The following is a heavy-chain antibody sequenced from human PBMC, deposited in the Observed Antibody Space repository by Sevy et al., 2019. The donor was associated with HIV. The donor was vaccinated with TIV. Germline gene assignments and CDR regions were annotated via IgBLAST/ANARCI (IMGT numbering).Heavy chain of an antibody. CDR2: IKQDGSEK. J-gene: IGHJ4*02. Sequence: GGSLRLSCAGSEFTFSSYWMTWVRQAPGKGLEWVANIKQDGSEKYYVDSVKGRFTISRDNAKNSLYLQMNSLRAEDTAVYYCTRDNPFGTYWGQGTLVTVSS. D-gene: IGHD1-1*01. CDR3: TRDNPFGTY. V-gene: IGHV3-7*01. CDR1: EFTFSSYW.